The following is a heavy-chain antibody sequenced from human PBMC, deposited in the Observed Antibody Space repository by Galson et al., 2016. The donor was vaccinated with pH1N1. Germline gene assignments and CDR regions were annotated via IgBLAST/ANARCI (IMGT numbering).Heavy chain of an antibody. V-gene: IGHV5-51*03. J-gene: IGHJ4*02. CDR3: ARSTKGVSTGHFDS. CDR1: GYSFSNYW. CDR2: IYPGDSDT. D-gene: IGHD1-1*01. Sequence: QSGAEVKKPRESLRISCKGFGYSFSNYWIAWVRQMPGKGLECMGVIYPGDSDTKYNPSFEGQVVISADKSISSVFLQWNSLAASDTAMYYCARSTKGVSTGHFDSWGQGTLVTVSS.